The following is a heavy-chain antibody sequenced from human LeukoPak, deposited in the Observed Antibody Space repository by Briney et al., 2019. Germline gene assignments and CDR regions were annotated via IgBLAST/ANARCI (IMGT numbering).Heavy chain of an antibody. Sequence: TSETLSLTCTVSGSSISSYYWSWIRQPPGKGLEWIGYIYYSGSTNYNPSLKSRVTISVDTSKNQFSLKLSSVTAADTAVYYCARLARSGSYYLDYWGQGTLVTVSS. V-gene: IGHV4-59*01. CDR1: GSSISSYY. CDR3: ARLARSGSYYLDY. D-gene: IGHD1-26*01. J-gene: IGHJ4*02. CDR2: IYYSGST.